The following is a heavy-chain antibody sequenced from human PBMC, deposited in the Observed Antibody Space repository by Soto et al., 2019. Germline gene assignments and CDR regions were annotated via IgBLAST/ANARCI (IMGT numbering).Heavy chain of an antibody. CDR3: ARGRLGRLGVYGSTIRYRPGRWFDP. CDR2: INHSGST. CDR1: GGSFSGYY. D-gene: IGHD2-2*01. J-gene: IGHJ5*02. Sequence: ETLSLTCAVYGGSFSGYYWSWIRQPPGKGLEWIGEINHSGSTNYNPSLKSRVTISVDTSKNQFSLKLSSVTAADTAVYYCARGRLGRLGVYGSTIRYRPGRWFDPWGQGTLVTVSS. V-gene: IGHV4-34*01.